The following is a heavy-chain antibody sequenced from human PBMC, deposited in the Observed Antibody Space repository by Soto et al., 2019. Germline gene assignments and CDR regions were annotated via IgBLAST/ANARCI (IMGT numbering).Heavy chain of an antibody. CDR1: GGSISSYY. CDR3: ARYLGYCSGGSCYHFDY. CDR2: IYYSGST. V-gene: IGHV4-59*08. J-gene: IGHJ4*02. D-gene: IGHD2-15*01. Sequence: SETLSLTCTVSGGSISSYYWSWIRQPPGKGLEWIGYIYYSGSTNYNPSLKSRVTISVDTSKNQFSLKLSSVTAADTAVYYCARYLGYCSGGSCYHFDYWGQGTLVTVSS.